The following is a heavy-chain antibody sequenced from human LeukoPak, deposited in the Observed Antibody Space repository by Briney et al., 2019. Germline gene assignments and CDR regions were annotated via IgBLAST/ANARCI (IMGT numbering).Heavy chain of an antibody. D-gene: IGHD5-18*01. J-gene: IGHJ4*02. Sequence: SVKVSRKASGGTFSSYTISWVRQAPGQGLEWMGRIIPILGIANYAQKFQGRVTITADKSTSTAYMELSSLRSEDTAVYYCARVGYSYGGDYWGQGTLVTLSS. CDR3: ARVGYSYGGDY. V-gene: IGHV1-69*02. CDR2: IIPILGIA. CDR1: GGTFSSYT.